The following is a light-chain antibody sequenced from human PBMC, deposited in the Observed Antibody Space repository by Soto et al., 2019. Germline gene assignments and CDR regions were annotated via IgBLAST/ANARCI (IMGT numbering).Light chain of an antibody. CDR3: KQYKEWPPFT. Sequence: EIVLTQSPGTLSLSPGERATLSCRASQSVSNNYLAWYQQKPGQAPRLLILGASTRATGVPARFSGSGSGTEFTLSISSLQSEDFAVYYCKQYKEWPPFTFGQGTRLEIK. V-gene: IGKV3-15*01. CDR1: QSVSNN. J-gene: IGKJ5*01. CDR2: GAS.